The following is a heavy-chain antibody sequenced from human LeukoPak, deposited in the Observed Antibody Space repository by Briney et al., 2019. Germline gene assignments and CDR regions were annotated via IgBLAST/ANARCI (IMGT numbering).Heavy chain of an antibody. Sequence: SETLSLTCTVSGGSISSSSYYWGWIRQPPGKGLEWIGSIYYSGSTYYNPSLKSRVTISVDTSKNQFSLKLSSVTAADTAVYYCASQSEVYYYGSGSYYNRIPHYWGQGTLVTVSS. J-gene: IGHJ4*02. D-gene: IGHD3-10*01. CDR2: IYYSGST. CDR3: ASQSEVYYYGSGSYYNRIPHY. V-gene: IGHV4-39*01. CDR1: GGSISSSSYY.